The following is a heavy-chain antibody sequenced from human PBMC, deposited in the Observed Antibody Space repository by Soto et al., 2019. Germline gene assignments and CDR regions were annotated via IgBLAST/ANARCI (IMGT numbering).Heavy chain of an antibody. CDR1: GASVTAGGYY. Sequence: PSDTLYLTCTVSGASVTAGGYYWSWIRQHPGKVLEWIGFIYFIGSPSYNPSLKSRITMSLDTSKNQFSLNLTSVTAADTAVYFCARVDYYDDYGGHYFDYWGQGILVTVSS. CDR3: ARVDYYDDYGGHYFDY. CDR2: IYFIGSP. D-gene: IGHD3-22*01. V-gene: IGHV4-31*03. J-gene: IGHJ4*02.